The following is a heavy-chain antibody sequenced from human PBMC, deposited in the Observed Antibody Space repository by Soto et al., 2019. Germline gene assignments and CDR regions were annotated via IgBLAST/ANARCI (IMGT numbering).Heavy chain of an antibody. CDR3: ARGGGLCGADCYKGGIYY. CDR2: ISYDGSDK. V-gene: IGHV3-30-3*01. Sequence: PGGTLRISCAASGLTCKRYTMHWVRQTPGKGLEWVAVISYDGSDKYYADSVRGRFTISRDNSKNTLFLQMNSLRAEDTALYYFARGGGLCGADCYKGGIYYWGQGA. D-gene: IGHD2-21*02. CDR1: GLTCKRYT. J-gene: IGHJ4*02.